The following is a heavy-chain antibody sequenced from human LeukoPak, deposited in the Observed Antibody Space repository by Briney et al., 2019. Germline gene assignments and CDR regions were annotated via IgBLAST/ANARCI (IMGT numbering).Heavy chain of an antibody. CDR3: ARPNYYDSIYAFDI. CDR1: GFTVSSNY. D-gene: IGHD3-22*01. Sequence: EGSLRLSCAASGFTVSSNYMSWVRQAPGKGLEWVSVIYSGGSTYYADSVKGRFTISRDNSKNTLYLQMNSLRAEDTAVYYCARPNYYDSIYAFDIWGQGTMVTVSS. V-gene: IGHV3-53*01. CDR2: IYSGGST. J-gene: IGHJ3*02.